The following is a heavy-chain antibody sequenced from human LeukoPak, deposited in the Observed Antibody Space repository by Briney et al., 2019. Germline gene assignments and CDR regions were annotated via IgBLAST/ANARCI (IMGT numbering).Heavy chain of an antibody. CDR1: GFTFSSYW. CDR2: IKQEGSDT. Sequence: RPGGSLRLSCVASGFTFSSYWMSWVRQAPGKGLEWVANIKQEGSDTNYVVSVNARFTISREIAKNSLYLQMNTLRAEDTAIYYCAKPFGSGWTPLDYWGQGTLVTVSS. J-gene: IGHJ4*02. V-gene: IGHV3-7*01. D-gene: IGHD6-19*01. CDR3: AKPFGSGWTPLDY.